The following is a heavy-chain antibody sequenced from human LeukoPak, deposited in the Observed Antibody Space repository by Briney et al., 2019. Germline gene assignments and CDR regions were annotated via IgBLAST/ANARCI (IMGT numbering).Heavy chain of an antibody. CDR3: ARAEVIVGTTGFDY. D-gene: IGHD1-26*01. J-gene: IGHJ4*02. Sequence: ASVKVSCKASGYTFISYYMHWVRQAPGHGLEWMGIINPSGGSTNYAQKFQGRVTMTRDTSTSTVYMELSSLRSEDTAVYYCARAEVIVGTTGFDYWGQGTLVTVSS. V-gene: IGHV1-46*01. CDR1: GYTFISYY. CDR2: INPSGGST.